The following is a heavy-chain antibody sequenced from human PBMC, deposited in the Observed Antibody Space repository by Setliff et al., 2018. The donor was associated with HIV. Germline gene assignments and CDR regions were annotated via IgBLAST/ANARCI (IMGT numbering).Heavy chain of an antibody. Sequence: LSLTCDVSGGSISDFYWSWIRQSPRWGLEWIGYVHTSGSSNYNLSLKSRATISVDTSTNQFSLKLTSLTAADTAVYYCVRGGTGWLRGLFDYWGRGILVTVS. J-gene: IGHJ4*02. CDR1: GGSISDFY. D-gene: IGHD5-12*01. CDR2: VHTSGSS. V-gene: IGHV4-4*08. CDR3: VRGGTGWLRGLFDY.